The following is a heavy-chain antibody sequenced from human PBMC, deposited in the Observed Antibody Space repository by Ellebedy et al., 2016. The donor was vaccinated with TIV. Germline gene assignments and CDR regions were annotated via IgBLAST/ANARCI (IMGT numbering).Heavy chain of an antibody. Sequence: MPSETLSLTCTVSGDSIGSSYWNWIRQAPGKGLEWVGHIHYTGSTSYNPSLKIRVTISVDTSKNQFSLKLSSVTAADTAVYYCARHEPGTPMYYYYGMDVWGQGTTVTVSS. CDR1: GDSIGSSY. CDR2: IHYTGST. J-gene: IGHJ6*02. CDR3: ARHEPGTPMYYYYGMDV. D-gene: IGHD1-14*01. V-gene: IGHV4-59*08.